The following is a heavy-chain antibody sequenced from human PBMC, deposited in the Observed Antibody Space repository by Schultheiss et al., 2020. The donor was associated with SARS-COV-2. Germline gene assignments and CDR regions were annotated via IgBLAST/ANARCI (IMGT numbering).Heavy chain of an antibody. D-gene: IGHD4-23*01. V-gene: IGHV3-23*01. J-gene: IGHJ3*02. CDR2: ISGSGGST. CDR3: ARGGLRWANGAFDI. CDR1: GFIFSGYA. Sequence: GGSLRLSCTASGFIFSGYAMTWVRQAPGRGLEWVSAISGSGGSTYYADSVKGRFTISRDNSKNTLYLQMNSLRAEDTAVYYCARGGLRWANGAFDIWGQGTMVTVSS.